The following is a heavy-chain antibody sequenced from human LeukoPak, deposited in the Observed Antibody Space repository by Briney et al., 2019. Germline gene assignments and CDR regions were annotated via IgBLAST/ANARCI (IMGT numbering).Heavy chain of an antibody. J-gene: IGHJ5*02. CDR3: ARTTIFGVVITYNWFDP. D-gene: IGHD3-3*01. V-gene: IGHV4-34*01. Sequence: PSETLSLTCAVYGGSFSGYYWSWLRQPPGKGLEWIGEINHSGSTNYNPSLKSRVTISVDTSKNQFSLKLSSVTAADTAVYYCARTTIFGVVITYNWFDPWGQGTLVTVSS. CDR2: INHSGST. CDR1: GGSFSGYY.